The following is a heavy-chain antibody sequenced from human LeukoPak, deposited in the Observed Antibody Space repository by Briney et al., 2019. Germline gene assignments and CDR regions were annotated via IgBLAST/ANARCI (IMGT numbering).Heavy chain of an antibody. CDR3: ARDRCGGDCYSRWFDP. Sequence: ASVKVSCKASGGTFSSYAIIWVRQAPGQGLEWMGRIIPILGIANYAQKFQGRVTITADKSTSTAYMELSSLRSEDTAVYYCARDRCGGDCYSRWFDPWGQGTLVTVSS. J-gene: IGHJ5*02. V-gene: IGHV1-69*04. CDR2: IIPILGIA. D-gene: IGHD2-21*02. CDR1: GGTFSSYA.